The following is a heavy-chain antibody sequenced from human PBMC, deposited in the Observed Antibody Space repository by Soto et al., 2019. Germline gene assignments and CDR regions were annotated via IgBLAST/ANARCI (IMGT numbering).Heavy chain of an antibody. V-gene: IGHV1-18*01. Sequence: QVHLVQSGAEVKKPGASVKVSCKASGYTFTNYDINWVRQAPGQGLEWMGWISTYTGNTNYAQKLQDRVTMTKDTSTSTAYMELRSLRSDDTAVYYCARGYYYGSGRPTPGGMDVWGQGTTVTVSS. CDR2: ISTYTGNT. CDR1: GYTFTNYD. J-gene: IGHJ6*02. D-gene: IGHD3-10*01. CDR3: ARGYYYGSGRPTPGGMDV.